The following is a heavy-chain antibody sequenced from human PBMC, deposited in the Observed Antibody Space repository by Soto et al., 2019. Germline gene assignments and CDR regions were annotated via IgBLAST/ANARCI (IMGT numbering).Heavy chain of an antibody. V-gene: IGHV3-74*01. CDR2: IHGDGNSI. J-gene: IGHJ5*02. D-gene: IGHD6-19*01. CDR1: GFTFSSYW. CDR3: ARGPYSGWTSNHSGQANGWFDP. Sequence: GGSLRLSCADSGFTFSSYWMHWVRQAPGKGLLWVSRIHGDGNSIRYVASVKGRFTISRDNAKNTLYLQMNSLRAEDTAVYYCARGPYSGWTSNHSGQANGWFDPWGQGTPVTVSS.